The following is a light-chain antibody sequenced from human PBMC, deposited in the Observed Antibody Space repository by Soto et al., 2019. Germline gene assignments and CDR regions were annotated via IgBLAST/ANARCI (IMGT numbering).Light chain of an antibody. V-gene: IGLV1-44*01. CDR3: ASWDYSLNGRVV. Sequence: QSVLTQPPSASGTPGQRVTISCSGSSSNIGSNTVNWYQQLPGTAPKLLIYSNNQRPSGVPDRFSGSKSGTSASRAISGLQSEDEADYYCASWDYSLNGRVVFGGGTKLTVL. CDR1: SSNIGSNT. CDR2: SNN. J-gene: IGLJ2*01.